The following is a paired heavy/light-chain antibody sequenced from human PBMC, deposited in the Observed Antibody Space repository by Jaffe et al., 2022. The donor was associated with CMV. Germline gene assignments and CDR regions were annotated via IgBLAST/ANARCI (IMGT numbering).Light chain of an antibody. CDR3: GTWDISLHAGV. J-gene: IGLJ3*02. CDR1: SSNIGSKF. CDR2: END. V-gene: IGLV1-51*02. Sequence: QSVLTQPPSVSAAPGQKVTISCSGSSSNIGSKFVSWYQQVPGIAPKLLIYENDKRPSGIPDRFSGSKSGTSATLGIAGLQTGDEADYYCGTWDISLHAGVFGGGTKLTVL.
Heavy chain of an antibody. CDR2: IFSSGTT. V-gene: IGHV4-39*01. Sequence: QLQLQESGPGLVKPSETLSLTCTVSSGSISSTTYYWGWIRQPPGKGLEWIGCIFSSGTTFYNPSLRSRVTMSVDTSRNQFSLEVTSVTAADTAVYFCARAASGIDGFEIWGQGTKVSVSP. CDR1: SGSISSTTYY. CDR3: ARAASGIDGFEI. J-gene: IGHJ3*02. D-gene: IGHD5-12*01.